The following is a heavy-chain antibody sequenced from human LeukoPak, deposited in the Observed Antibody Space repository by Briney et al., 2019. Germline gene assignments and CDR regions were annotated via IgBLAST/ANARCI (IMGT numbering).Heavy chain of an antibody. Sequence: GGSLRLSCAASGFTVSSDSMSWVRQAPGKGLEWVSVIYSGGSTYYADSAKGRFTISRDNSKNTLYLQMNSLRAEDTAVYYCARGRAGSYCAYWGQGTLVTVSS. CDR3: ARGRAGSYCAY. J-gene: IGHJ4*02. CDR2: IYSGGST. V-gene: IGHV3-66*01. D-gene: IGHD1-26*01. CDR1: GFTVSSDS.